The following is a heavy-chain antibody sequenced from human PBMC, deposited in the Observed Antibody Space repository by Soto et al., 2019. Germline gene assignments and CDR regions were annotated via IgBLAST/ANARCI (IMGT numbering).Heavy chain of an antibody. Sequence: QVQLVQSGAEVKKPGSSVKVSCKASGGTFSSYAISWVRQAPGQGLEWMGGIIPIFGTANYAQKFQGRVTITADKSTSKAYMELSSLRSEDTAVYYCARGAAGTYYDILTTYGMDVWGQGTTVTVSS. CDR2: IIPIFGTA. D-gene: IGHD3-9*01. CDR3: ARGAAGTYYDILTTYGMDV. J-gene: IGHJ6*02. CDR1: GGTFSSYA. V-gene: IGHV1-69*06.